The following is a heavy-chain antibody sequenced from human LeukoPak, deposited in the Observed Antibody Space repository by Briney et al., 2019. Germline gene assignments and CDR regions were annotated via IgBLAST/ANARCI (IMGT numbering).Heavy chain of an antibody. V-gene: IGHV3-23*01. Sequence: PGGSLRLSCAASGFTFSDYYMSWIRQAPGKGLEWVSAISGSGGSTYYADSVKGRFTISRDNSKNTLYLQMNSLRAEDTAVYYCAKAKGGFGGVIVILSITLIDYWGQGTLVTVSS. CDR2: ISGSGGST. D-gene: IGHD3-16*02. CDR1: GFTFSDYY. J-gene: IGHJ4*02. CDR3: AKAKGGFGGVIVILSITLIDY.